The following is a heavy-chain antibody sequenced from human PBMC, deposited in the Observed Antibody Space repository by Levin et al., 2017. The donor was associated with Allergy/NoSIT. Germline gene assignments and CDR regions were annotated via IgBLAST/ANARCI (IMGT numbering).Heavy chain of an antibody. CDR2: IKQDGSEK. D-gene: IGHD2-2*01. Sequence: GGSLRLSCAASGFTFSSYWMSWVRQAPGKGLEWVANIKQDGSEKYYVDSVKGRFTISRDNAKNSLYLQMNSLRAEDTAVYYCARDQYQLLRSEDAFDIWGQGTMVTVSS. V-gene: IGHV3-7*04. CDR1: GFTFSSYW. CDR3: ARDQYQLLRSEDAFDI. J-gene: IGHJ3*02.